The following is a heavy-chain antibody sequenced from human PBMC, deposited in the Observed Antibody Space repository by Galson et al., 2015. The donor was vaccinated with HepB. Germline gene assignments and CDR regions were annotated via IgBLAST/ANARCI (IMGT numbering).Heavy chain of an antibody. V-gene: IGHV4-34*01. CDR3: ARGLRNVWGSYWVY. J-gene: IGHJ4*02. Sequence: ETLSLTCAVYGGSFSGYYWSWIRQPPGKGLEWIGEINHSGSTNYNPSLQSRVTISVDTSKNQFSLKLSSVTAADTAVYYCARGLRNVWGSYWVYWGQGTLVTVSS. CDR2: INHSGST. D-gene: IGHD3-16*01. CDR1: GGSFSGYY.